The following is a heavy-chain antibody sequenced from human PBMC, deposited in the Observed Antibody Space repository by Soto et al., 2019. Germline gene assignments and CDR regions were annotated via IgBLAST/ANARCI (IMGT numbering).Heavy chain of an antibody. CDR1: GGSFNGYS. CDR2: INHSRDT. J-gene: IGHJ5*02. CDR3: ARGRIAADKNWFDP. Sequence: SETLSLTCAVSGGSFNGYSWHWIRQPPGKGLEWIGEINHSRDTNYNTSLKSRVTISVDTSKNQFSLKLSSVTAADTAVYYCARGRIAADKNWFDPWGQGTLVTVSS. V-gene: IGHV4-34*01. D-gene: IGHD6-13*01.